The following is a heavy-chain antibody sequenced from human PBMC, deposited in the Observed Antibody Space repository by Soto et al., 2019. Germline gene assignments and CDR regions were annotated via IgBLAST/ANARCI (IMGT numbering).Heavy chain of an antibody. CDR1: GYSFTTYG. D-gene: IGHD3-10*01. CDR2: INGYGHGA. Sequence: QVQLVHSGAEVRQPGASVKVSCKASGYSFTTYGMSWVRQAPGQGLEYMGWINGYGHGAKYVQRFQGRFSMTTDTSTNTVYMDLRSLTSDDTAVYYCVRDLNGDFYYWGQGTVVIVSP. J-gene: IGHJ4*02. V-gene: IGHV1-18*01. CDR3: VRDLNGDFYY.